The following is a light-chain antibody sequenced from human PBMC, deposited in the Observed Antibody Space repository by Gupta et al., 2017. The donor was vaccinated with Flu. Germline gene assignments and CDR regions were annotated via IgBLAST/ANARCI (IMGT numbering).Light chain of an antibody. CDR3: QQARTWPIT. Sequence: RSSVSASGGDTITITCRTSESVLSWLVWYQQKAGKAPKLLIHSRSSTHTGLPPRISGSGSDTDFTLTITILHPEDFATYCCQQARTWPITFGGGTTVEI. J-gene: IGKJ4*01. V-gene: IGKV1D-12*01. CDR2: SRS. CDR1: ESVLSW.